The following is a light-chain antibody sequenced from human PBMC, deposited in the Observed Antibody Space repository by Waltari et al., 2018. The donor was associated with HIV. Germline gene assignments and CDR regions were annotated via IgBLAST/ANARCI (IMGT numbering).Light chain of an antibody. V-gene: IGKV1-5*03. CDR3: QHYNNYMWT. Sequence: DLQLTQSPSTLSASVGDRVTITCRASQSISTYLAWYQQKSGKAPNLLIYQVSTLESGVPSRFSGSGSGTEFSLTISSLQPDDFATYYCQHYNNYMWTFGQGTKVEIK. J-gene: IGKJ1*01. CDR1: QSISTY. CDR2: QVS.